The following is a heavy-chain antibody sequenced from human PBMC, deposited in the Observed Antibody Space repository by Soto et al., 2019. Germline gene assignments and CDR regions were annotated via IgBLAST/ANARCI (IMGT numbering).Heavy chain of an antibody. CDR1: GGSFSGYY. Sequence: SETLSLTCAVYGGSFSGYYWSWIRQPPGKGLEWIGEINHSGSTNYNPSHKSRVTISVDTSKNQFSLKLSSVTAADTAVYYCARGGIAAAGSSSDYYYYMDVWGKGTTVTVSS. J-gene: IGHJ6*03. D-gene: IGHD6-13*01. CDR2: INHSGST. CDR3: ARGGIAAAGSSSDYYYYMDV. V-gene: IGHV4-34*01.